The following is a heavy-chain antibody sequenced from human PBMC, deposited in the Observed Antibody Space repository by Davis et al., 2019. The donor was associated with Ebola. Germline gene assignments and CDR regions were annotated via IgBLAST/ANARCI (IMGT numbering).Heavy chain of an antibody. J-gene: IGHJ4*02. CDR1: GGSISSYY. Sequence: SETLSLTCTVSGGSISSYYWSWIRQPPGKGLEWIGYIYYSGSTYYNPSLKSRVTISVDTSKNQFSLKLSSVTAADTAVYYCARLVSGYWGQGTLVSVAS. D-gene: IGHD3-9*01. V-gene: IGHV4-59*04. CDR2: IYYSGST. CDR3: ARLVSGY.